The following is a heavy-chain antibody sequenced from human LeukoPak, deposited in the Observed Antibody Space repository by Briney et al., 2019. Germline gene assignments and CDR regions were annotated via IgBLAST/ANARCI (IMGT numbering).Heavy chain of an antibody. Sequence: TGGSLRLSCVGSGFTFRSHAMSWVRQAPEKGLEFVSGIYENGGTTYYADSVKGRFSISRDNSKNTLYLQMNSLRAEDTAVYYCAKDPGVGQQWLIAFDYWGQGTLVTVSS. CDR3: AKDPGVGQQWLIAFDY. CDR2: IYENGGTT. D-gene: IGHD6-19*01. J-gene: IGHJ4*02. CDR1: GFTFRSHA. V-gene: IGHV3-23*01.